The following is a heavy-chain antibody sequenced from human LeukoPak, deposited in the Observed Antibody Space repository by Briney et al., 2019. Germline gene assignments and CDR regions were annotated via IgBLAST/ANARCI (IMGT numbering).Heavy chain of an antibody. D-gene: IGHD3-22*01. CDR2: IYSGGST. CDR1: GFTVSSNY. CDR3: ARGRPYYYDSSGYYPYDAFDI. J-gene: IGHJ3*02. V-gene: IGHV3-53*01. Sequence: GGSLRLSCAASGFTVSSNYMSWVRQAPGKGLEWVSVIYSGGSTYYADSVKGRFTISRDNSKNTLYLQINSLRAEDTAVYYCARGRPYYYDSSGYYPYDAFDIWGQGTMVTVSS.